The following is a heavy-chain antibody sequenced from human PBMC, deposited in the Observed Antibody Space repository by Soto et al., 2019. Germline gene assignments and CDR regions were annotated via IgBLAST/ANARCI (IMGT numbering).Heavy chain of an antibody. CDR3: ARSELVTPWYYYYGMDV. CDR2: IYPGDSDT. CDR1: GNSFTSYW. V-gene: IGHV5-51*01. D-gene: IGHD6-13*01. Sequence: PXDSLKVSCKCSGNSFTSYWIGLVLQMPGKGLEWMGIIYPGDSDTRYSPSFQGQVTISADKSISTAYLQWSSLKASDTAMYYCARSELVTPWYYYYGMDVWGQRTTVTVSS. J-gene: IGHJ6*02.